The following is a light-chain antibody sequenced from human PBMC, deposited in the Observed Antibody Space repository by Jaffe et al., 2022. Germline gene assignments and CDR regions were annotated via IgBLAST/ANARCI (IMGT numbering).Light chain of an antibody. CDR2: KDN. J-gene: IGLJ2*01. V-gene: IGLV3-27*01. CDR1: VLAKKY. CDR3: YSVADNNVI. Sequence: SYELTQPSSVSVSPGQTARITCSGDVLAKKYARWFQQKPGQAPVLVIYKDNERPSGIPERFSGSSSGTTVTLTISGAQVEDEADYYCYSVADNNVIFGGGTKLTVL.